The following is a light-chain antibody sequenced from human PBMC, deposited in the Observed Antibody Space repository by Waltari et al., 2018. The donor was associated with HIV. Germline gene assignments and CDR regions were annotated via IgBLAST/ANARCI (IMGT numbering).Light chain of an antibody. Sequence: DIVLTKSPDSLAVSLGERATIDCKSSQNVLSTSSKKNFLAWYQQKPGQSPKLLIYWASNRESGVPDRFSGSGSGRNFSLTISSLQAEDVAVYFCQQYYYIPYTFGQGTKLEIK. CDR3: QQYYYIPYT. J-gene: IGKJ2*01. CDR1: QNVLSTSSKKNF. CDR2: WAS. V-gene: IGKV4-1*01.